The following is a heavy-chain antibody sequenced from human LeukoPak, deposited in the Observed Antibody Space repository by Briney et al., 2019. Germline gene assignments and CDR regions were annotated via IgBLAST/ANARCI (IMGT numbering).Heavy chain of an antibody. CDR3: ARGRLPPNY. Sequence: SETLSLTCAVYGGSFSGYYWSWIRQPPGKGLEWVGEINHSGSTNYNPSLKSRVTISVDTSKNQSSLKLSSVTAADTAVYYCARGRLPPNYWGRGTLVTVSS. V-gene: IGHV4-34*01. CDR1: GGSFSGYY. CDR2: INHSGST. J-gene: IGHJ4*02. D-gene: IGHD4-11*01.